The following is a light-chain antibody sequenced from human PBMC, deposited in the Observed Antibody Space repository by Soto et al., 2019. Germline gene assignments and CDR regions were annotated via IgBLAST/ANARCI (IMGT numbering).Light chain of an antibody. CDR3: QQSRTSART. CDR1: QFVSSR. J-gene: IGKJ4*02. CDR2: DTS. V-gene: IGKV3-15*01. Sequence: EIVIGARRASQFVSSRLAWYQQRPGQVPRLLIYDTSTRAPGISARFSGSGSGTDYTLTLSSREPEYFAVYNCQQSRTSARTFAGGTKVDI.